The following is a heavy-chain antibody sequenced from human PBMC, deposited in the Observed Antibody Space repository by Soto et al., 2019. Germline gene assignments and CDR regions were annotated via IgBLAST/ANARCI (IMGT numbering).Heavy chain of an antibody. Sequence: GGSLRLSCAASGFTFSNAWMSWVRQAPGKGLEWVGRIKSKTDGGTTDYAAPAKGRFTISRDDSKNTLYLQMNSLKTEDTAVYYCTTPGHSSGYFFEDYWGQGTLVTVSS. V-gene: IGHV3-15*01. CDR3: TTPGHSSGYFFEDY. CDR1: GFTFSNAW. CDR2: IKSKTDGGTT. J-gene: IGHJ4*02. D-gene: IGHD3-22*01.